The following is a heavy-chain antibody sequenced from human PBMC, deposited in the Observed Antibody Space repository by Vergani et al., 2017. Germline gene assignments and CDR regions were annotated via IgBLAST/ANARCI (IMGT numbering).Heavy chain of an antibody. CDR2: IYWNDDK. CDR1: GFSVSSSGVG. J-gene: IGHJ3*02. D-gene: IGHD5-24*01. V-gene: IGHV2-5*01. Sequence: QITLKESGPTLVKPTQTLTLTCTVSGFSVSSSGVGVAWIRQPPGKALECLAIIYWNDDKRYSPSLMGRLTIAKDTSRNQVVLTMTNMDPVDTAMYYCEQILSKNVYNDDAFNIWGQGTMVIVSS. CDR3: EQILSKNVYNDDAFNI.